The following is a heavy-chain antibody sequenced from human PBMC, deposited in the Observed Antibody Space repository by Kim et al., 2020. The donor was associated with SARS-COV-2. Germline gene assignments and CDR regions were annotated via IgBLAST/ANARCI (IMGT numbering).Heavy chain of an antibody. D-gene: IGHD5-12*01. V-gene: IGHV4-39*07. J-gene: IGHJ3*02. Sequence: NPSHKSRVSISVDTSKNQFSLNLSAGTAADTAVYYCAGSGYDRRDDACDIWGQGTMVTVSS. CDR3: AGSGYDRRDDACDI.